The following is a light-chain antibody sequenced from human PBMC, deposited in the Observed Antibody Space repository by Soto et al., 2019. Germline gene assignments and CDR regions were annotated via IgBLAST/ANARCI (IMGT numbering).Light chain of an antibody. V-gene: IGKV1-5*03. CDR1: QSVNNW. CDR3: QQHDRYPWT. CDR2: KAS. Sequence: IQLTQSPSTLSASVGDRVTITCRASQSVNNWLAWYQQKPGKIPKLLIYKASSLETGVPSRFSGSGSVTEFTLTINSLQPDDFATYFCQQHDRYPWTFGQGTKLEIK. J-gene: IGKJ1*01.